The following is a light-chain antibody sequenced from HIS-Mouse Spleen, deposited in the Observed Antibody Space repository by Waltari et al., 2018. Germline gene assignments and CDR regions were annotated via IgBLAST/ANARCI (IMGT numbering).Light chain of an antibody. J-gene: IGLJ2*01. Sequence: SYELTQPPSVSVSPGQTARITCSGDALPKQYAYWYQQKPGQAPALVIYKDSERPSGSPGGFSGSSSGTTVTLTISGVQAEDEADYYCQSADSSGTYVVFGGGTKLTVL. CDR3: QSADSSGTYVV. V-gene: IGLV3-25*03. CDR2: KDS. CDR1: ALPKQY.